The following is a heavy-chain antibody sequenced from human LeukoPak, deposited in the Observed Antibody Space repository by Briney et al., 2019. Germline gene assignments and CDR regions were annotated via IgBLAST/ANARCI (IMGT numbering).Heavy chain of an antibody. Sequence: SETLSPTCTVSGGTISRYFWSWIRQPPGKGLEWIAYIDYSGSTNYNPSLKSRLTISLDASKNQFSLKLSSVTAADTAVYYCARDRRRELLHAFDIWGQGTMVTGSS. V-gene: IGHV4-59*01. J-gene: IGHJ3*02. CDR2: IDYSGST. CDR1: GGTISRYF. D-gene: IGHD1-26*01. CDR3: ARDRRRELLHAFDI.